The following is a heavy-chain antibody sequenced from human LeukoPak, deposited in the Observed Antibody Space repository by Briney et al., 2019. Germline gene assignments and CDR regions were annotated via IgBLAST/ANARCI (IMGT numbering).Heavy chain of an antibody. Sequence: GGSLRLSCAASGFTFSSYAMHWVRQAPGKGLEWVAVISYDGSNKYYADSVKGRFTISRDNSKNTLYLQMNSLRAEDTAVYYCARERAVPAAKTYYLDYWGQGTLATVPS. V-gene: IGHV3-30-3*01. CDR3: ARERAVPAAKTYYLDY. CDR2: ISYDGSNK. CDR1: GFTFSSYA. D-gene: IGHD2-2*01. J-gene: IGHJ4*02.